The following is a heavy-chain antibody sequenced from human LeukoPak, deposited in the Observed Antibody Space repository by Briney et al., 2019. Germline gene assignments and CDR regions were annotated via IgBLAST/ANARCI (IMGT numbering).Heavy chain of an antibody. Sequence: GGSLRLSCAASGFTFSSYSMNWVRQAPGKGLEWVSYISSSSSSIYYADSMKGRFTISRDNAKNLLYLQINSLRAEDTAVYYCARITGTIDCSGTNCPADYWGQGTLVTVSS. D-gene: IGHD2-2*01. J-gene: IGHJ4*02. CDR2: ISSSSSSI. CDR1: GFTFSSYS. CDR3: ARITGTIDCSGTNCPADY. V-gene: IGHV3-48*01.